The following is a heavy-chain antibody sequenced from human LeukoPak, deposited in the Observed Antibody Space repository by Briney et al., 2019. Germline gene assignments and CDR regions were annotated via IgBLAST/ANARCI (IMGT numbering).Heavy chain of an antibody. CDR2: IGTAGDT. CDR3: ARGNGENIRSHFDY. V-gene: IGHV3-13*01. CDR1: GFTFSSYD. D-gene: IGHD4-17*01. J-gene: IGHJ4*02. Sequence: GGSLRLSCAASGFTFSSYDMHWVRQATGKGLEWVSAIGTAGDTYYPGSVKGRFTISRENAKNSLYLQMNSLRAEDTAVYYCARGNGENIRSHFDYWGQGTLVTVSS.